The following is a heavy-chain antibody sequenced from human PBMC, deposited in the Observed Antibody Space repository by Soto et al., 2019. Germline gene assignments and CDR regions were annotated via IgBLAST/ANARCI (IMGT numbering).Heavy chain of an antibody. CDR2: TNPSGGST. CDR3: ARDSVAMDTSFDH. D-gene: IGHD5-18*01. CDR1: GYTFTSDY. J-gene: IGHJ4*02. Sequence: ASVKVSCKASGYTFTSDYMHWVRQAPGQGLEWMGITNPSGGSTSYAQKFQGRVMMTRDTSTSTVYMELSSLRSEDTAVYYCARDSVAMDTSFDHWGKGTLVTVSS. V-gene: IGHV1-46*01.